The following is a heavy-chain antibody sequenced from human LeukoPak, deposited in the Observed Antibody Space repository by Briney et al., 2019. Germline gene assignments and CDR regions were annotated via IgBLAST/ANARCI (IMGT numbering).Heavy chain of an antibody. CDR3: ARDGPYCSGGSCFGGP. Sequence: SETLSLTCAVSGGSISSGGYSWSWIRQPPGKGLEWIGYIYHSGSTYYNPSLKSRVTISVDRSKNQFSLKLSSVTAADTAVYYCARDGPYCSGGSCFGGPWGQGTLVTVSS. D-gene: IGHD2-15*01. CDR1: GGSISSGGYS. CDR2: IYHSGST. J-gene: IGHJ5*02. V-gene: IGHV4-30-2*01.